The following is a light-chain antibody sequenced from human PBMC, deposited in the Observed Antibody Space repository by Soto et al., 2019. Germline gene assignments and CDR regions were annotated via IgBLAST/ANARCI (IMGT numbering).Light chain of an antibody. V-gene: IGKV1-33*01. CDR1: QDITKY. J-gene: IGKJ4*01. CDR2: DAS. CDR3: QQYDKLPPT. Sequence: DIQMTQSPSSLSASVGDRVTITCQASQDITKYLNWYRQKPGKAPNLLIYDASKLKTGVPSRFSGTGSWTYFTLTISSLQPEDIATYFCQQYDKLPPTFGGGTRVEIK.